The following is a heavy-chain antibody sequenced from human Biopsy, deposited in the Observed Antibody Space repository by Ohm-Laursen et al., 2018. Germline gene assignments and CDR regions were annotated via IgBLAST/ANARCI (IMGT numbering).Heavy chain of an antibody. CDR3: ARGGGGKIYGL. Sequence: TLSLTCTFSGVSINTGGYYWTWIRQHPGTGLEWIGYIHYSGNTLYNPSLKSRLTISVDTSRNQFSLKLTSVTAADTALYYCARGGGGKIYGLWGQGTLVTVSS. J-gene: IGHJ4*02. CDR1: GVSINTGGYY. CDR2: IHYSGNT. D-gene: IGHD3-16*01. V-gene: IGHV4-31*03.